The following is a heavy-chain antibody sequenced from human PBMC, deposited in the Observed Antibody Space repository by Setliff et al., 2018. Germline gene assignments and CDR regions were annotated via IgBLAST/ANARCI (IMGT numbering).Heavy chain of an antibody. CDR3: ARDLNDYDSSGYTHYYYYMDV. D-gene: IGHD3-22*01. J-gene: IGHJ6*03. CDR2: IKQDGSEK. V-gene: IGHV3-7*05. CDR1: GFTFSSDW. Sequence: PGGSLRPFCAASGFTFSSDWMSWVRQAPGKGLEWVANIKQDGSEKYYVDPVKGRFTISRDHAKNSLYLQMNSLRAEDTAVYYCARDLNDYDSSGYTHYYYYMDVWGKGTTVTVS.